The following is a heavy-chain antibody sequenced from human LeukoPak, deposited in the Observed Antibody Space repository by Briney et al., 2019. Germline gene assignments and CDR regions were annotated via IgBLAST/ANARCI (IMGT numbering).Heavy chain of an antibody. CDR3: ARSRFYCSGGNCYSDY. Sequence: SGPTLVNPTQTLTLTCTFSGFSLSTGGMGVGWIRQPPGKALEWLALIFWDDDKRYSPSLKSRLTITKDTSKNQVVLTMTNMDPVDTATYCCARSRFYCSGGNCYSDYWGQGALVTVSS. J-gene: IGHJ4*02. D-gene: IGHD2-15*01. V-gene: IGHV2-5*02. CDR2: IFWDDDK. CDR1: GFSLSTGGMG.